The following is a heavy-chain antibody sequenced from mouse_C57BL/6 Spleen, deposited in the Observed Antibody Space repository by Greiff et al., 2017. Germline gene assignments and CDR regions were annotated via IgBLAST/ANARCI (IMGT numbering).Heavy chain of an antibody. V-gene: IGHV1-64*01. D-gene: IGHD2-2*01. CDR1: GYTFTSYW. CDR3: ARRGYDPFDY. CDR2: IHPNSGST. J-gene: IGHJ2*01. Sequence: QVQLQQSGAELVKPGASVKLSCKASGYTFTSYWMHWVKQRPGQGLEWIGMIHPNSGSTNYNEKFKSKATLTVDKSSSTAYMQLSSLTSEDSAVYYCARRGYDPFDYWGQGTTLTVSS.